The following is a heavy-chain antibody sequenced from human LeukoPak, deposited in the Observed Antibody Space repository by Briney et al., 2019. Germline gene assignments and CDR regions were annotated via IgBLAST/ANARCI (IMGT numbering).Heavy chain of an antibody. J-gene: IGHJ4*02. CDR1: GFTFSSYW. D-gene: IGHD6-13*01. CDR2: IPDNGAYS. Sequence: GGSLRLSCAASGFTFSSYWMSWVRQAPGKGLEWVSSIPDNGAYSHHADSVKGRFTISRDNARNSLYLDMHNLGAEDTAVYYCVRGDSRDYWGQGTLVTVSS. CDR3: VRGDSRDY. V-gene: IGHV3-21*01.